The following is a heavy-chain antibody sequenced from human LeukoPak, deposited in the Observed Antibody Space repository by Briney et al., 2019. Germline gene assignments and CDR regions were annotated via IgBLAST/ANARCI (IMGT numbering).Heavy chain of an antibody. CDR1: GGSISSSSYY. Sequence: PSETLSLTCTVSGGSISSSSYYWGWIRQPPGKGLEWIGSIYYSGSTYYNPSLKSRVTISVDTSKNQFSLKLSSVTAADTAVYYCARRFGSGWYSRGYFDYWGQGTLVTVSS. J-gene: IGHJ4*02. CDR2: IYYSGST. CDR3: ARRFGSGWYSRGYFDY. V-gene: IGHV4-39*01. D-gene: IGHD6-19*01.